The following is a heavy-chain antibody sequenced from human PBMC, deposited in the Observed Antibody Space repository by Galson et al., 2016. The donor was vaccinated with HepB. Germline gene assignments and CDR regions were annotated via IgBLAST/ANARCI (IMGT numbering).Heavy chain of an antibody. CDR1: GFTFSGYT. V-gene: IGHV3-23*01. CDR3: AKPRAVTTSYFDY. CDR2: IIGGGANT. Sequence: SLRLSCAASGFTFSGYTMSWVRQGPGKGLEWVSAIIGGGANTWYADSVKGRFTISRDNFKNTLYLQMNSLRAEDTAVYYCAKPRAVTTSYFDYWGQGTLVIVSS. J-gene: IGHJ4*02. D-gene: IGHD4-17*01.